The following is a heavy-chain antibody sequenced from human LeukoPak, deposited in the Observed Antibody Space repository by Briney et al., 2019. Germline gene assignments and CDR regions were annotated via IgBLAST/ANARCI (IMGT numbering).Heavy chain of an antibody. J-gene: IGHJ4*02. CDR1: GGSFSGYY. Sequence: KPSETLSLTCAVYGGSFSGYYWSWIRQPPGKGLEWIGEINHSGSTNYNPSLKSRVTISVDTSKNQFSLKLSSVTAADTAVYYCAKDRIRGPDYWGQGTLVTVSS. CDR3: AKDRIRGPDY. V-gene: IGHV4-34*01. D-gene: IGHD3-10*01. CDR2: INHSGST.